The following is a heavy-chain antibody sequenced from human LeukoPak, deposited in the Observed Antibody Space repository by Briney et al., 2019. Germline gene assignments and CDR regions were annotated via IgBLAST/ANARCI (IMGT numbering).Heavy chain of an antibody. CDR1: GYSFTSYW. Sequence: GESLKIFRKGSGYSFTSYWIGWVRQMPGKGLEWMGIIYPGDSDTRYSPSFQGQVTISADKSISTAYLQWSSLKASDTAMYYCARQRAAALWWFDPWGQGTLVTVSS. J-gene: IGHJ5*02. CDR3: ARQRAAALWWFDP. CDR2: IYPGDSDT. V-gene: IGHV5-51*01. D-gene: IGHD6-13*01.